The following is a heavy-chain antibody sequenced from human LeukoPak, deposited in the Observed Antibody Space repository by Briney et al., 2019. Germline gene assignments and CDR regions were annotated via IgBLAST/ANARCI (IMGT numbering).Heavy chain of an antibody. CDR2: IGTSGRTT. J-gene: IGHJ4*02. CDR1: GFTFSSYE. Sequence: GGSLRLSCAPSGFTFSSYEMSWVRQAPGKGLEWLSHIGTSGRTTLYADSVRGRFTISRDNAENSLYLQLNSLRAEDTAVYYCARKRWSGYDFDYWGQGTLVTVSS. CDR3: ARKRWSGYDFDY. V-gene: IGHV3-48*03. D-gene: IGHD5-12*01.